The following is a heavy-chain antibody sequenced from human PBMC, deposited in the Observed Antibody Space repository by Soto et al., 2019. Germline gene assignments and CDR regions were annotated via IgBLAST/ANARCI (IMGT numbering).Heavy chain of an antibody. CDR2: IKQDGSEK. D-gene: IGHD3-9*01. V-gene: IGHV3-7*01. Sequence: GGSLRLSCAASGFTFSSYWMSWVRQAPGKGLEWVANIKQDGSEKYYVDSVKGRFTISRDNAKNSLYLQMNSLRAEDTAVYYCARGDILTGYSHPHDYWGQGTLVTVSS. CDR1: GFTFSSYW. CDR3: ARGDILTGYSHPHDY. J-gene: IGHJ4*02.